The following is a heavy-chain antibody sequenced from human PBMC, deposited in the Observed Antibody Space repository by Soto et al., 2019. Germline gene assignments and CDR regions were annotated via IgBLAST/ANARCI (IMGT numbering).Heavy chain of an antibody. Sequence: QVQLVESGGGVVQPGRSLRLSCAASGFTFSSYAMHWVRQAPGKGLEWVAVISYDGSNKYYADSVKGRFTISRDNSKNTLYLQMNSLRAEDTAVYYCAREVSGQLVPHLGYYGMDGWGQGTTVTVAS. CDR2: ISYDGSNK. V-gene: IGHV3-30-3*01. J-gene: IGHJ6*02. CDR1: GFTFSSYA. D-gene: IGHD6-13*01. CDR3: AREVSGQLVPHLGYYGMDG.